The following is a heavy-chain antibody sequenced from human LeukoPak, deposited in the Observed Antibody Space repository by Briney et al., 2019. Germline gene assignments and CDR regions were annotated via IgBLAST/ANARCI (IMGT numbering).Heavy chain of an antibody. Sequence: RSDTLALTCTGSAGSRSSSSYYGGWIRQPPGKGLEWIGRIYTSGSTNYNPSLKSRVTMSVDTSKNQFSLKLSSVTAADTAVYYCARAHIVVVPAAIHNWFDPWGQGTLVTVSS. V-gene: IGHV4-39*07. CDR1: AGSRSSSSYY. D-gene: IGHD2-2*01. CDR2: IYTSGST. CDR3: ARAHIVVVPAAIHNWFDP. J-gene: IGHJ5*02.